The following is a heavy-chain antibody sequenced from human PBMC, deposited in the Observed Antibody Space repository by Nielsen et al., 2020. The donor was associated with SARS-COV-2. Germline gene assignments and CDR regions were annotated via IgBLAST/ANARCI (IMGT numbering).Heavy chain of an antibody. CDR2: ISAYNGNT. CDR1: GYTFTSYG. CDR3: ARVYSYGYPSPWFDP. Sequence: ASVKVSCKASGYTFTSYGISWVRQAPGQGLEWMGWISAYNGNTNYAQKLQGRVTMTTDTSTSTAYMELRSLRSDDTALYHCARVYSYGYPSPWFDPWGQGTLVTVSS. J-gene: IGHJ5*02. V-gene: IGHV1-18*01. D-gene: IGHD5-18*01.